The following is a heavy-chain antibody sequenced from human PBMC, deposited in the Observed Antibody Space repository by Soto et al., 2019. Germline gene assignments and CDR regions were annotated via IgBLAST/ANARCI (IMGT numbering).Heavy chain of an antibody. CDR3: ARGRSFRIVWVPLDS. J-gene: IGHJ4*02. Sequence: SETLSLTCGVSGFSIQTSYFWVCIRQPPGKGLEWIGLISHSGRAISHPSFASRATISLDTTNNAFSLTLKSVTAADTAVYYCARGRSFRIVWVPLDSWGQGTLVTVSS. V-gene: IGHV4-38-2*01. CDR1: GFSIQTSYF. D-gene: IGHD3-16*02. CDR2: ISHSGRA.